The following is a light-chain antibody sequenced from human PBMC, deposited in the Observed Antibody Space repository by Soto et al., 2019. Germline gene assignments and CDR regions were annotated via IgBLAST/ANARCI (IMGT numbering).Light chain of an antibody. CDR1: KSISVH. Sequence: DMQMTQSPSSLSASVGDTVTITCRASKSISVHLNWYQQKPGKVPKLLIYAASNLQSGVPLRFSGSGSETDFALTISSLQPEDFATYYCQQSYITPYTFGQGTKLEI. V-gene: IGKV1-39*01. J-gene: IGKJ2*01. CDR2: AAS. CDR3: QQSYITPYT.